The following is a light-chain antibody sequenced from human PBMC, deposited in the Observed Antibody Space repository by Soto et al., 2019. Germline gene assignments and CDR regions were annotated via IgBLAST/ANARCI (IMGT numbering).Light chain of an antibody. V-gene: IGLV2-14*01. CDR1: SSDVGGYDY. CDR3: SSYTSNSTPVL. CDR2: DVT. J-gene: IGLJ2*01. Sequence: QSALTQPASVSGSPGQSITISCTGTSSDVGGYDYVSWYQQYPGKAPKLMIYDVTNRPSGVSNRFSGSKSGNTASLTISGLQAEDEADYYCSSYTSNSTPVLFGGGTQLTVL.